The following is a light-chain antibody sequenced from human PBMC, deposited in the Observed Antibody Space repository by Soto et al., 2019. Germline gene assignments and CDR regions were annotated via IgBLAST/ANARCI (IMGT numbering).Light chain of an antibody. Sequence: DIVLTQTPLSSPVTLGQPASISCRSSQSLVHSDGNTYLSWLHQRPGQSPRLLIYRISDRFSGVPERFSGRGAGTDFTLKISRVEAEDVGIYYCLQVTHFPWTFGQGTKVEIK. CDR2: RIS. J-gene: IGKJ1*01. CDR1: QSLVHSDGNTY. V-gene: IGKV2-24*01. CDR3: LQVTHFPWT.